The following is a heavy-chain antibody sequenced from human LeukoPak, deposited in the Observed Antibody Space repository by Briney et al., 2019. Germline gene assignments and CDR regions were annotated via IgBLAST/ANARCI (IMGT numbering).Heavy chain of an antibody. CDR2: INPSGGST. J-gene: IGHJ4*02. CDR3: ARGMRMVRGVIREYHFDS. Sequence: ASVKVSCKASGYSFTSYYIHWVRQAPGQGLEWMGIINPSGGSTSYAQKFQGRVTMTRDTSTSTVYMELSSLRSEDTAVYYCARGMRMVRGVIREYHFDSWGQGTLVTVSS. V-gene: IGHV1-46*01. D-gene: IGHD3-10*01. CDR1: GYSFTSYY.